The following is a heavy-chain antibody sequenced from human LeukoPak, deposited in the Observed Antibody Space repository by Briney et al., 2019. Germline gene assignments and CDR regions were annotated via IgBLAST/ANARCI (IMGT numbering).Heavy chain of an antibody. CDR3: AAFHGSGLQRFDP. J-gene: IGHJ5*02. CDR1: GYTIGSGYF. D-gene: IGHD3-10*01. CDR2: VYSSGST. Sequence: SETLSLTCNVSGYTIGSGYFWGWIRQPPGKGLEWIGGVYSSGSTYYNPSLESRLTISLKTSKNQFSLKLRSVTAADTAVYYCAAFHGSGLQRFDPWGQGTLVTVSS. V-gene: IGHV4-38-2*02.